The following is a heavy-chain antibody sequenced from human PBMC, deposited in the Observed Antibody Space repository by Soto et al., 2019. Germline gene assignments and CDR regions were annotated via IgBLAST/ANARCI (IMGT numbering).Heavy chain of an antibody. CDR2: IIPIFGTA. CDR3: ARAGYYYDSSGYDYYGMDV. CDR1: GGTFSSYA. V-gene: IGHV1-69*01. J-gene: IGHJ6*02. Sequence: QVQLVQSGAEVKKPGSSVKVSCKASGGTFSSYAISWVRQAPGQGLEWMGGIIPIFGTANYAQKFQGRVTITADESTSTAYMELSSLRSEDTAVYYCARAGYYYDSSGYDYYGMDVWGQGTTVTVSS. D-gene: IGHD3-22*01.